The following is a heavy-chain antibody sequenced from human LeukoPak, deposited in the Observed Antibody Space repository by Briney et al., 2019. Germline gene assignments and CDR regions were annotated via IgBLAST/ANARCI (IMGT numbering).Heavy chain of an antibody. CDR3: AKMWGASNHYYYIDV. CDR2: IRSDGTID. Sequence: GGSLRLSCAASGFTFRGFGLHGVRQAPGKGLEWVALIRSDGTIDTYADSVKDRFTISRDNSKSTLYLQMNSLRAEDTAVYYCAKMWGASNHYYYIDVWGEGTTVTVSS. V-gene: IGHV3-30*02. CDR1: GFTFRGFG. J-gene: IGHJ6*03. D-gene: IGHD4-11*01.